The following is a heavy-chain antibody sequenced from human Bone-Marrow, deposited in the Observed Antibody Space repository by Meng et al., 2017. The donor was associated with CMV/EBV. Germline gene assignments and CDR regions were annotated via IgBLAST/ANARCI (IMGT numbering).Heavy chain of an antibody. CDR2: IGTYNGNT. Sequence: SVKVSCKASGATFISQGIRWVRQAPGQGLDGMGWIGTYNGNTNLAQRVKGRVTLTTDTSTSTDYMELGRLRADDTAVYFCAMGRPGPAGIGRYYFYGMDVWGQGTKVTVSS. D-gene: IGHD2-2*02. J-gene: IGHJ6*02. CDR3: AMGRPGPAGIGRYYFYGMDV. V-gene: IGHV1-18*01. CDR1: GATFISQG.